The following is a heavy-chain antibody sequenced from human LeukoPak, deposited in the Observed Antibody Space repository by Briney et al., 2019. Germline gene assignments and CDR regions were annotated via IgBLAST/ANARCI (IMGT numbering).Heavy chain of an antibody. Sequence: ASVKVSCKASGYTFTSYGISWVRQAPGQGLEWMGWISAYNGNTNYAQKLQGRVTMTTDTSTSTAYMELRSLRSDDTAVYYCATRVRGVTAYDCWGQGTLVTVSS. CDR3: ATRVRGVTAYDC. J-gene: IGHJ4*02. CDR2: ISAYNGNT. CDR1: GYTFTSYG. D-gene: IGHD3-10*01. V-gene: IGHV1-18*01.